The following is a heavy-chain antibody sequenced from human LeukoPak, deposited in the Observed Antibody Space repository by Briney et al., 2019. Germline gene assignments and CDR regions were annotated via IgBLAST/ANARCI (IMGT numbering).Heavy chain of an antibody. CDR1: GYTFSTYY. CDR3: ARESGDITAPKKNFDF. CDR2: INPSDIKK. D-gene: IGHD6-13*01. J-gene: IGHJ4*02. Sequence: ASVMISCKTSGYTFSTYYVHWVRPTPGQGLEWMAAINPSDIKKYYAQEFQGRVAVTWDTSTSTVYMELSSPRSEDTAVYYCARESGDITAPKKNFDFWGQGTLITVSS. V-gene: IGHV1-46*01.